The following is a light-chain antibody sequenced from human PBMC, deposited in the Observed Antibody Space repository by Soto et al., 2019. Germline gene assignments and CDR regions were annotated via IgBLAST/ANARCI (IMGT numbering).Light chain of an antibody. CDR2: EVS. CDR3: SSSTSSSIDYV. V-gene: IGLV2-14*01. Sequence: QSVLTQPASVSGSPGQSITISCTGTSSDVGGYNYVSWYQQHPGKAPKLMIYEVSNRPSGVSNRFSGSKSGNTASLTISGLQAEDEADYHCSSSTSSSIDYVFGTGTKLTVL. CDR1: SSDVGGYNY. J-gene: IGLJ1*01.